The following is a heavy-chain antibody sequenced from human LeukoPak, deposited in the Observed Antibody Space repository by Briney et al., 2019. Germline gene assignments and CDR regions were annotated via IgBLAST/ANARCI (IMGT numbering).Heavy chain of an antibody. CDR1: GFSLSTSGVG. Sequence: SGPTLVKPTQTLTLTCTFSGFSLSTSGVGVGWIRQPPGKALEWLALIYWNDDKRYSPSLKSRLTITKDTSKNQVVLTMTNMDPVDTATYYCAHRQEDFDWLNWFDPWGQGTLVTVSS. D-gene: IGHD3-9*01. V-gene: IGHV2-5*01. CDR3: AHRQEDFDWLNWFDP. J-gene: IGHJ5*02. CDR2: IYWNDDK.